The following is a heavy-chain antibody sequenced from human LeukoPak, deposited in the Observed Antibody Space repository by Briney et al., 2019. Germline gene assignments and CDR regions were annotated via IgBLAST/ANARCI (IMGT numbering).Heavy chain of an antibody. CDR3: ARSLSYYYYYGMDV. V-gene: IGHV4-59*01. Sequence: SETLSLTCTVSGGSISSYYWSWIRQPPGKGLEWIGYIYYSGSTNYNPSLKSRVTISADTSKNQFSLKLSSVTAADTAVYYCARSLSYYYYYGMDVWGQGTTVTVSS. CDR1: GGSISSYY. J-gene: IGHJ6*02. CDR2: IYYSGST.